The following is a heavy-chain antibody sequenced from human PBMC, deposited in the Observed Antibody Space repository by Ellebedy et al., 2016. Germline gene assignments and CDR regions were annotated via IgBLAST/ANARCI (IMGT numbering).Heavy chain of an antibody. CDR3: ARDRGGPYSSDQSNWFDP. V-gene: IGHV4-31*03. CDR2: IYYSGST. Sequence: SETLSLTCTVSGGSISSGGYYWSWIRQHPGKGLEWIGYIYYSGSTYYNPSLKSRVTISVDTSKNQFSLKLSSVTAADTAVYYCARDRGGPYSSDQSNWFDPWGQGTLVTVSS. D-gene: IGHD6-19*01. J-gene: IGHJ5*02. CDR1: GGSISSGGYY.